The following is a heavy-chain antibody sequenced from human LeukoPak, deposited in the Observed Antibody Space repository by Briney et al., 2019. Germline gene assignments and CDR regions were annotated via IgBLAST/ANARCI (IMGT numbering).Heavy chain of an antibody. J-gene: IGHJ4*02. CDR2: INHSGST. CDR1: GGSISSSSYY. Sequence: PSETLSLTCTVSGGSISSSSYYWSWIRQPPGKGLEWIGEINHSGSTNYNPSLKSRVTISVDTSKNQFSLKLSSVTAADTAVYYCARCAYYDFWSGLFRGGDQNLFDYWGQGTLVTVSS. CDR3: ARCAYYDFWSGLFRGGDQNLFDY. V-gene: IGHV4-39*07. D-gene: IGHD3-3*01.